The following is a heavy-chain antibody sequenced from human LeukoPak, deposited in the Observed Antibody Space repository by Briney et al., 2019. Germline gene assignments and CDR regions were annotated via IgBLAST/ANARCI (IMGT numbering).Heavy chain of an antibody. V-gene: IGHV3-74*01. J-gene: IGHJ4*02. CDR2: INNEESSI. CDR1: GFTFSNYW. CDR3: EGGYSSNYRFDY. D-gene: IGHD6-13*01. Sequence: GGSLRLSCAVSGFTFSNYWMHWVRQAPGKGLVWVSRINNEESSITYADSVKGRFTISRDNAKNTLYLQMNSLRVEDTAVYYCEGGYSSNYRFDYWGRGPLVPFSS.